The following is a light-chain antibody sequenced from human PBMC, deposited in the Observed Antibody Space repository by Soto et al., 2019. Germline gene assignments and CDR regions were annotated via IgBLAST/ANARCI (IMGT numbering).Light chain of an antibody. J-gene: IGKJ2*01. CDR2: GVF. CDR3: QHYDGSPRT. V-gene: IGKV3-20*01. CDR1: QNVNNNY. Sequence: VLTQSPGTVSLSPGQRATLSCRTSQNVNNNYLAWYQQKPGQAPRLLIFGVFNRAAGTPDRFSGSGSGKDFTLTISGLQPEDSAVYYCQHYDGSPRTFGQGTRLEI.